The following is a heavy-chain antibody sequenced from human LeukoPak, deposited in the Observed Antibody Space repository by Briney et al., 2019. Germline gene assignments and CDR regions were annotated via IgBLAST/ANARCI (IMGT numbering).Heavy chain of an antibody. J-gene: IGHJ4*02. CDR1: GYTFTSYY. V-gene: IGHV1-46*01. Sequence: ASVKVSCKASGYTFTSYYMHWVRQAPGQGLEWMGIINPSGGSTSYAQKFQDRVTMTRDTSTSTVYMELSSLRSEDTAVYYCASLGTRGGWFLDYWGQGTLVTVSS. CDR3: ASLGTRGGWFLDY. CDR2: INPSGGST. D-gene: IGHD6-19*01.